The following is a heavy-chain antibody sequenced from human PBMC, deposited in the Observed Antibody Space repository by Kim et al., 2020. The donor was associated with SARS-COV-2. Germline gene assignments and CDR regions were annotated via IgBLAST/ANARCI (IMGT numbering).Heavy chain of an antibody. V-gene: IGHV3-33*01. CDR1: GFTFSSYG. J-gene: IGHJ4*02. Sequence: GGSLRLSCAASGFTFSSYGMHWVRQAPGKGLEWVAVIWYDGSKKYYADSVKGRFTISRDNSKKTLYLQMNSLRAEDTAVYYCAREGLGSYGYYFDYSGQG. D-gene: IGHD3-10*01. CDR2: IWYDGSKK. CDR3: AREGLGSYGYYFDY.